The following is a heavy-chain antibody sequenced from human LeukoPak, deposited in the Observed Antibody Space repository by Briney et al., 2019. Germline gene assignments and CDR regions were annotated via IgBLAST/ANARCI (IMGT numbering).Heavy chain of an antibody. J-gene: IGHJ4*02. Sequence: GASVKVSCKASGYTFTGYYMHWVRQAPGQGLECVAWINPDSGVTNYAQNFQGRVTVTRDTSISTAYMELTRLRSDDTAVYYCARVIAGTPSFAYWGQGTLVTVSS. V-gene: IGHV1-2*02. CDR3: ARVIAGTPSFAY. CDR2: INPDSGVT. D-gene: IGHD1-1*01. CDR1: GYTFTGYY.